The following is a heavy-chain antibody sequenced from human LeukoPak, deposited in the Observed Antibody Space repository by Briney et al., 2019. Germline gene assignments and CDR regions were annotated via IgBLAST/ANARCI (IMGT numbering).Heavy chain of an antibody. J-gene: IGHJ2*01. CDR1: GCTFSSYA. CDR3: AIEWCSSTSCYSAWYFDL. CDR2: IIPILGIA. D-gene: IGHD2-2*01. Sequence: ASVKVSCKASGCTFSSYAISWLRQAPGQGGEWMGRIIPILGIANYAQKFQGRVTITADKSTSTAYMELSSLRSEDTAVYYCAIEWCSSTSCYSAWYFDLWGRGTLVTVSS. V-gene: IGHV1-69*04.